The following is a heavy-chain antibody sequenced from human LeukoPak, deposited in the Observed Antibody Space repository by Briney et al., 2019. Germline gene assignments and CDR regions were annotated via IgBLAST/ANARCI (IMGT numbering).Heavy chain of an antibody. CDR1: GGSIGSYY. V-gene: IGHV4-59*01. CDR2: IYYSGST. Sequence: SETLSLTCTVSGGSIGSYYWSWIRQPPGKGLEWIGYIYYSGSTNYNPSLKSRVTISVDTSKNQFSLKLSSVTAADTAVYYCARRYCSGGSCYAADWGQGTLVTVSS. CDR3: ARRYCSGGSCYAAD. D-gene: IGHD2-15*01. J-gene: IGHJ4*02.